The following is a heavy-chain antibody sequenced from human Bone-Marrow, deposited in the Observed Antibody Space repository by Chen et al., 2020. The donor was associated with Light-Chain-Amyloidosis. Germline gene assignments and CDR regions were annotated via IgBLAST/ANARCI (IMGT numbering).Heavy chain of an antibody. J-gene: IGHJ4*02. Sequence: QVQLQESGPGLVKPSETLSLTCIVSAYSVTSNYYWSWLRQPPGTGVEWVATIHHSGVTYLNPSFGSRVTISVDTSNNQFSLRLNSVTATDTAVYYCVRYVGDTFYFDYWGQGMLVTVSS. CDR2: IHHSGVT. CDR3: VRYVGDTFYFDY. CDR1: AYSVTSNYY. D-gene: IGHD3-10*02. V-gene: IGHV4-38-2*02.